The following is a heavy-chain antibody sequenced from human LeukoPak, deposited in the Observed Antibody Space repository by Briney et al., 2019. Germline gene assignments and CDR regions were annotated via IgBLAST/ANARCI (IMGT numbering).Heavy chain of an antibody. D-gene: IGHD2-8*01. CDR3: ARTYCTNGVCEGSFSAFDI. Sequence: GGSLRLSCAASGFTFSSYAMHWVRQAPGKGLEWVAVISYDGSNKYYADSVKGRFTISRDNSKNTLYLQMNSLRAEDTAVYYCARTYCTNGVCEGSFSAFDIWGQGTMVTVSS. CDR1: GFTFSSYA. CDR2: ISYDGSNK. V-gene: IGHV3-30-3*01. J-gene: IGHJ3*02.